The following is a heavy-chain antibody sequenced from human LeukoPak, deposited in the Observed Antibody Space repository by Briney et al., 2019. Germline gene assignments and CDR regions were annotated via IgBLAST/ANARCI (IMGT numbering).Heavy chain of an antibody. CDR3: ARVVVGHIDY. V-gene: IGHV4-59*01. CDR1: GGSISSYY. CDR2: IYYSGST. J-gene: IGHJ4*02. Sequence: SETLSLTCTVSGGSISSYYWSWIRQPPGKGLEWIGYIYYSGSTNYNPSLKSRVTISVDTSKNQFPLKLSSVTAADTAVYYCARVVVGHIDYWGQGTLVTVSS. D-gene: IGHD3-22*01.